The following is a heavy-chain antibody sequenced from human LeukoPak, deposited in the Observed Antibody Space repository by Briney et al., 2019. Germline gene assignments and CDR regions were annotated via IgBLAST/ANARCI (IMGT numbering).Heavy chain of an antibody. CDR3: AAGDRRDYFDY. Sequence: SETLSLTCTVSGGSVRSDSYYWSWIRQPPGKGLEWIGYVYYSGSTYYNPSLKSRVTISVDTSKNQFSLKLSSVTAADTAVYYCAAGDRRDYFDYWGQGTLVTVSS. V-gene: IGHV4-61*01. CDR1: GGSVRSDSYY. CDR2: VYYSGST. J-gene: IGHJ4*02. D-gene: IGHD7-27*01.